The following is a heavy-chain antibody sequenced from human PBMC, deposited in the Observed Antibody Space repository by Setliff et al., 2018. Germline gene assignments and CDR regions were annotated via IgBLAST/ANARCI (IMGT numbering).Heavy chain of an antibody. J-gene: IGHJ4*02. CDR2: ISGSGGST. V-gene: IGHV3-23*01. CDR3: AKDLTVDAYCGGDCYPDLIDY. CDR1: RFTFSNYA. D-gene: IGHD2-21*02. Sequence: GSLRLSCAASRFTFSNYAMSWVRQAPGKGLEWVSAISGSGGSTYYADSVKGRFTISRDNSKNTLYLQMNSLRAEDTAVYYCAKDLTVDAYCGGDCYPDLIDYWGQGTLVTVSS.